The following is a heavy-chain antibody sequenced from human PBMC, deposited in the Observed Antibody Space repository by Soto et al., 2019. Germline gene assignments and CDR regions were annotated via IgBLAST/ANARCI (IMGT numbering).Heavy chain of an antibody. CDR1: GFSLTSHHMG. Sequence: QITLRESGSALVRPAQTLTLTCTFSGFSLTSHHMGVAWIRQPPGKAMEWLALIYWDDDERFNPSLKDRLAISKDTSKNQVVLTMTNMGPLDTATYFCAHAGDYDLLSFDHWGPGTLVTVSS. J-gene: IGHJ4*02. D-gene: IGHD4-17*01. V-gene: IGHV2-5*02. CDR2: IYWDDDE. CDR3: AHAGDYDLLSFDH.